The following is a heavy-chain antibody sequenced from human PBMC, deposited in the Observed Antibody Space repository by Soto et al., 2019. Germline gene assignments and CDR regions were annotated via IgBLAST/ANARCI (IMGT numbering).Heavy chain of an antibody. D-gene: IGHD2-15*01. CDR3: AKEGYCSGGRCFYNWFDP. Sequence: GGSLRLSCAASGFTFSNFPMSWVRQAPGKGLEWVSHISGSGLTIYYADSVKGRFTTSRDNSKNTLYLQMSSLRVEDTAVYYCAKEGYCSGGRCFYNWFDPWGQGTLVTVSS. CDR1: GFTFSNFP. CDR2: ISGSGLTI. J-gene: IGHJ5*02. V-gene: IGHV3-23*01.